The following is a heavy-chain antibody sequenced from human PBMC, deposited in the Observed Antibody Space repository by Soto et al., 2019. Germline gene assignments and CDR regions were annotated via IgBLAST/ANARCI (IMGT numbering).Heavy chain of an antibody. CDR1: GFTFRNYN. J-gene: IGHJ4*02. CDR2: ISTGGAYM. D-gene: IGHD2-21*01. V-gene: IGHV3-21*06. CDR3: ARDIASPGGDYFDS. Sequence: EVQLVESAGGQVKAGGSLRLFCTASGFTFRNYNMNWVRQAPGKGLEWVSSISTGGAYMFYADSVKGRFTISRDNAQNSLFLQIDSPRAEDTAVYYCARDIASPGGDYFDSWGQGTLVTVSS.